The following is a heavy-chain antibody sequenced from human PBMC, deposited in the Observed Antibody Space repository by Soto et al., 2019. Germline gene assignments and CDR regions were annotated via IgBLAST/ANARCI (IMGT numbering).Heavy chain of an antibody. Sequence: ASVKVSCKASGYTFTSYYMHWVRQAPGQGLEWMGIINPSGGSTSYAQKFQGRVTMTRDTSTSTVYMELSSLRSEDTAVYYCASGVVVVPSSYYYYGMDVWGQGTTVTVSS. D-gene: IGHD2-2*01. CDR1: GYTFTSYY. J-gene: IGHJ6*02. V-gene: IGHV1-46*01. CDR3: ASGVVVVPSSYYYYGMDV. CDR2: INPSGGST.